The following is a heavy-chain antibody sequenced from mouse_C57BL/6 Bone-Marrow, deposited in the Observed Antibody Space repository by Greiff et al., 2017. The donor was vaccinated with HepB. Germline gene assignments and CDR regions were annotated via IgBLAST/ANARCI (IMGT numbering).Heavy chain of an antibody. CDR2: IYPGDGDT. V-gene: IGHV1-82*01. Sequence: QVQLQQSGPELVKPGASVKISCKASGYAFSSSWMNWVKQRPGKGLEWIGRIYPGDGDTNYNGKFKGKATLTADKSSSTAYMQLSSLTSEDSAAYFCARTYYYGSSYPRPHWYFDVWGTGTTVTVSS. D-gene: IGHD1-1*01. CDR1: GYAFSSSW. J-gene: IGHJ1*03. CDR3: ARTYYYGSSYPRPHWYFDV.